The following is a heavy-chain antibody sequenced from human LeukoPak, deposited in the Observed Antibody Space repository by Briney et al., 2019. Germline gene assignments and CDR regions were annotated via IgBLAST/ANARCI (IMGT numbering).Heavy chain of an antibody. V-gene: IGHV3-48*02. J-gene: IGHJ4*02. CDR2: ISTTSVTI. CDR1: GFTFSTYS. Sequence: GGSLRLSCTDSGFTFSTYSMNWVRQAPGKGLEWVSYISTTSVTIYYADSVEGRFTISRDNAKNSLYLQMNSLTDEDTAVYYCARVGAAKGLGMVDWGQGTLVTVSS. CDR3: ARVGAAKGLGMVD. D-gene: IGHD2-15*01.